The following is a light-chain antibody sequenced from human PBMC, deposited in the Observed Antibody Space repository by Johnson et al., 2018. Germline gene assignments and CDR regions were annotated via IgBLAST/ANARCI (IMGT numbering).Light chain of an antibody. CDR2: ENN. J-gene: IGLJ1*01. CDR1: SSNIGNNY. CDR3: GTWDSSLGAGNV. Sequence: QSVLTQPPSVSAAPGQKVTISCSGSSSNIGNNYVSWYQQLPGTAPKLLIYENNKRPSGIPDRFSGSMSGTSATLGITGLQTGDEADYYCGTWDSSLGAGNVFGTGTKVTVL. V-gene: IGLV1-51*02.